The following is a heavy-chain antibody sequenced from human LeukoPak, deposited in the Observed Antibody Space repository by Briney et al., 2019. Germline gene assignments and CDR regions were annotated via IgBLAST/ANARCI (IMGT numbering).Heavy chain of an antibody. CDR3: ARGSPPFDP. Sequence: SETLSLTCAVYGGSFSGYYWSWIRQPPGKGLEWIGEINHSGSTNYNPSLKSRVTISVDTSKNQFSLKLSSVTAADTAVYYCARGSPPFDPWGQGTLVTVSS. V-gene: IGHV4-34*01. CDR1: GGSFSGYY. CDR2: INHSGST. J-gene: IGHJ5*02.